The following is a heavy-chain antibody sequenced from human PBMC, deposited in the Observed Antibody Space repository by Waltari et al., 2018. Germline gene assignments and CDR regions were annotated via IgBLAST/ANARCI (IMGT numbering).Heavy chain of an antibody. V-gene: IGHV4-34*01. Sequence: HVQLQQWGAGLLKPSETLSLTCAVYGGSFSGYYWGWIRQPPGKGLEWIGEINHSGSTNYNPSLKSRVTISVDTSKNQFSLKLSSVTAADTAVYYCARVRSLVVWDYWGQGTLVTVSS. CDR1: GGSFSGYY. J-gene: IGHJ4*02. D-gene: IGHD2-15*01. CDR3: ARVRSLVVWDY. CDR2: INHSGST.